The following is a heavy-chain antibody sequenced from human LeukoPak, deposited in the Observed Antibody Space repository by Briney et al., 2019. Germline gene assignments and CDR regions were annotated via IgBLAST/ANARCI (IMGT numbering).Heavy chain of an antibody. V-gene: IGHV1-2*02. J-gene: IGHJ4*02. CDR2: INPNSGGT. CDR1: GYTFTSYG. Sequence: ASVKVSCKASGYTFTSYGISWARQAPGQGLEWMGWINPNSGGTNYAQKFQGRVTMTRDTSISTAYMELSRLRSDDTAVYYCASGGSSWTDFDYWGQGTLVTVSS. D-gene: IGHD6-13*01. CDR3: ASGGSSWTDFDY.